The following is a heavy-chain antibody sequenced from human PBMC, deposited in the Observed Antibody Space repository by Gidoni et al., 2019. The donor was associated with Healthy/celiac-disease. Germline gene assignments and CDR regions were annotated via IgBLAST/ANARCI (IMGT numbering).Heavy chain of an antibody. J-gene: IGHJ3*02. CDR1: GYTFTSYY. Sequence: QVQLVQSGAEVKKPGASVKVSCKASGYTFTSYYMHWVRQAPGQGLEWMGIINPSGGSTSYAQKFQGRVTMTRDTSTSTVYMELSSLRSEDTAVYYCAREGPVVVTAIPATDAFDIWGQGTMVTVSS. CDR2: INPSGGST. CDR3: AREGPVVVTAIPATDAFDI. V-gene: IGHV1-46*01. D-gene: IGHD2-21*02.